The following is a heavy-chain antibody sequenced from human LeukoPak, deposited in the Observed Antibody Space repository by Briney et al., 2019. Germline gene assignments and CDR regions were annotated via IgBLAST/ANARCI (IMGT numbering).Heavy chain of an antibody. CDR1: GGSISSYY. Sequence: PSETLSLSCTVSGGSISSYYWSWIRQPAGKGLEWIGRIYTSGSTNYNPSTQSRATMSLGTSKNQISLMLRSVTAAATAVYYCARGVTYYYDSIGYKDWGQGTLVTVPS. V-gene: IGHV4-4*07. D-gene: IGHD3-22*01. J-gene: IGHJ4*02. CDR3: ARGVTYYYDSIGYKD. CDR2: IYTSGST.